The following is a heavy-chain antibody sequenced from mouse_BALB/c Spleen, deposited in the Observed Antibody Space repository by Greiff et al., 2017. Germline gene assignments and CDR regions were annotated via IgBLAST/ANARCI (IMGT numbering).Heavy chain of an antibody. D-gene: IGHD2-1*01. V-gene: IGHV5-6-3*01. CDR1: GFTFSSYG. CDR3: ARVNYGNLFDY. CDR2: INSNGGST. J-gene: IGHJ2*01. Sequence: DVHLVESGGGLVQPGGSLKLSCAASGFTFSSYGMSWVRQTPDKRLELVATINSNGGSTYYPDSVKGRFTISRDNAKNTLYLQMSSLKSEDTAMYYCARVNYGNLFDYWGQGTTLTVSS.